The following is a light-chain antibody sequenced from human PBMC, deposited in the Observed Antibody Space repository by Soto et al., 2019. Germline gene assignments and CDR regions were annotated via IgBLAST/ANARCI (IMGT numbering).Light chain of an antibody. J-gene: IGLJ1*01. Sequence: QSALVQTPSASGTPGQRVTISCSGSSSNIGVNTVNWYQQLPRAAPKLLIYTNDQRPSGVPDRFSASKSGTSASLAISGLQSEDEADYYCAAWDDSLNGYVFGTGTKVTVL. CDR3: AAWDDSLNGYV. CDR2: TND. CDR1: SSNIGVNT. V-gene: IGLV1-44*01.